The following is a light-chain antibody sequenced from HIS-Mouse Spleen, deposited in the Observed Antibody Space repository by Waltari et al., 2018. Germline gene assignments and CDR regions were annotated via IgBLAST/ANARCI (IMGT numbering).Light chain of an antibody. Sequence: QSALTQPASVSGSPGQSITISCTGTSSDVGGYNYVSWYQQHPGKAPKLMSYDFSNRPSGVSNRFSGSKAGNTASLTISGLQAEDEADYYCSSYTSSSTYVVGTGTKVTVL. CDR2: DFS. J-gene: IGLJ1*01. V-gene: IGLV2-14*03. CDR1: SSDVGGYNY. CDR3: SSYTSSSTYV.